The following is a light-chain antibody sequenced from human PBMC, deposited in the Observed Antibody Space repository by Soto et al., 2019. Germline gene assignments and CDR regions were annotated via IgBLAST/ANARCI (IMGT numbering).Light chain of an antibody. V-gene: IGKV1-5*03. Sequence: DIQMPQSPSTLSGSVGGRVTITCRASQTISSWLAWYQQKPGKAPKLLIYKASTLKSGVPSRFSGSGSGTEFTLTISSLQPDDFATYYCQQYNSYSPAFGQGTKV. J-gene: IGKJ1*01. CDR3: QQYNSYSPA. CDR1: QTISSW. CDR2: KAS.